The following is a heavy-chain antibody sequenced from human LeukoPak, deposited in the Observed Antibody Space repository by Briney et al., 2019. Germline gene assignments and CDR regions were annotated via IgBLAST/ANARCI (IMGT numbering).Heavy chain of an antibody. Sequence: ASVKVSCKVSGYTLTDYYMHWVQQAPGKGLEWMGLVDPEDGETIYAEKFQGRVTITADTSTDTAYMELSSLRSGDTAVYYCARGFYYDRWAFDYWGQGTLVTVSS. CDR1: GYTLTDYY. V-gene: IGHV1-69-2*01. CDR3: ARGFYYDRWAFDY. J-gene: IGHJ4*02. CDR2: VDPEDGET. D-gene: IGHD3-10*02.